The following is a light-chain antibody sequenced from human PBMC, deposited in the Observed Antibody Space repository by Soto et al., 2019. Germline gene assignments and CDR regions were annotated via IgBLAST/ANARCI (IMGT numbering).Light chain of an antibody. Sequence: DIQMSQAPSTVSASVGETVTIACRASQSFGRGLAWYQQKPGKAPKLLIYKASILQSGVPSRFSGSGSGTEFTLTISSLQRDDFATYYCQQYNSYSRTLGQGTKVDIK. CDR3: QQYNSYSRT. CDR1: QSFGRG. J-gene: IGKJ1*01. V-gene: IGKV1-5*03. CDR2: KAS.